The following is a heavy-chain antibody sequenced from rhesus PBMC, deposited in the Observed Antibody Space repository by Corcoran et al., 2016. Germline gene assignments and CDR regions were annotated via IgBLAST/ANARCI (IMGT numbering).Heavy chain of an antibody. V-gene: IGHV3S18*01. Sequence: EVQLVASGGGLATPGGFLGLSCEASGFCFRDYYMYGVRQAPGKGLGWVSGISYTGGSTYYADSVKGRFTISRENAKNTLYLQMDSLRAEDTAVYYCARDMNYGNYIHYWGQGVLVTVSS. CDR2: ISYTGGST. J-gene: IGHJ4*01. D-gene: IGHD4-35*01. CDR1: GFCFRDYY. CDR3: ARDMNYGNYIHY.